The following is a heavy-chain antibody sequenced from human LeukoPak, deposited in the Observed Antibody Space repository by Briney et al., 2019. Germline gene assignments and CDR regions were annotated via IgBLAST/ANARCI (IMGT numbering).Heavy chain of an antibody. J-gene: IGHJ5*01. D-gene: IGHD4-17*01. CDR3: ARVHDYGYYTLSVGFDY. CDR2: IYYSGST. CDR1: GGSFSGYY. Sequence: SETLSLTCAVYGGSFSGYYWGWIRQPPGKGLEWIGSIYYSGSTYYNPSLKSRVTISVDTSKNQFSLRLTSVTAADTAVYYCARVHDYGYYTLSVGFDYWGQGTLVTVSS. V-gene: IGHV4-34*01.